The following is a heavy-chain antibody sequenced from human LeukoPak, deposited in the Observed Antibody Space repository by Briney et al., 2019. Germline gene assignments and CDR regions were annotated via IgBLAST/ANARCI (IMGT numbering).Heavy chain of an antibody. CDR3: ARGLYYDSSGYPYY. Sequence: SETLSLTCAVPVGSFSGYYWSWIRQPPGKGLEWIGEINHSGSTNYNPSLKSRVTISVDTSKNQFSLKLSSVTAADTAVYYCARGLYYDSSGYPYYWGQGTLVTVSS. CDR2: INHSGST. J-gene: IGHJ4*02. CDR1: VGSFSGYY. D-gene: IGHD3-22*01. V-gene: IGHV4-34*01.